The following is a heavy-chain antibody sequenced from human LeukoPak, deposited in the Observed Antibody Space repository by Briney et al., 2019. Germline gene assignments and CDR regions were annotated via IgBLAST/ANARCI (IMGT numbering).Heavy chain of an antibody. CDR1: GYTFTGYY. D-gene: IGHD2-2*01. CDR3: ARAMYCSSTSCYLYYYYGMDV. J-gene: IGHJ6*02. V-gene: IGHV1-2*02. CDR2: INPNSGGT. Sequence: ASVKVSCKASGYTFTGYYMHWARQAPGQGLEWMGWINPNSGGTNYAQKFQGRVTMTRDTSISTAYMELSRLRSDDTAVYYCARAMYCSSTSCYLYYYYGMDVWGQGTTVTVSS.